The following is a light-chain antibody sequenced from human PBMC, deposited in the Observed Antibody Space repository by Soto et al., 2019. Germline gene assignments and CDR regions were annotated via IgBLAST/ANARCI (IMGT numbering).Light chain of an antibody. CDR3: LLHNIYPMT. V-gene: IGKV1-17*03. Sequence: DIQMTQSPSAMSASVGDRGTITCRASQGISNYLAWFQQKPGKVPKRLIYAASSLQSGVTSRFSGSGSGTEFTLTISSLQPDDFATSFCLLHNIYPMTFGGGTKVEIK. CDR1: QGISNY. CDR2: AAS. J-gene: IGKJ4*01.